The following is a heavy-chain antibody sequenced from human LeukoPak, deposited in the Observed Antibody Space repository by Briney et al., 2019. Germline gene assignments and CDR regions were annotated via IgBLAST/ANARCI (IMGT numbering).Heavy chain of an antibody. CDR2: IYFSGST. J-gene: IGHJ4*02. CDR3: ARHGVSGGFDY. Sequence: PSETLSLTCTVSGGSISSSDYYWAWIRQPPGKGLEWIGSIYFSGSTYYNTSLRSRVTISVDTSKNQFSLKVSSVTAADTAVFYCARHGVSGGFDYWGQGTLVTVSS. CDR1: GGSISSSDYY. D-gene: IGHD3-3*01. V-gene: IGHV4-39*01.